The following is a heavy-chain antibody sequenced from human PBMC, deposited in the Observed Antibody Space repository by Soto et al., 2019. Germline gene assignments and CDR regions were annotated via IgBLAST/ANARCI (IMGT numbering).Heavy chain of an antibody. D-gene: IGHD2-15*01. Sequence: GGSLRLSCAACGFTFSDYYMSWIRQAPGKGLEWASYISSSSSYTNYADSVKGRFTISRDNAKNSLYLQMNSLRAEDTAVYYCARSLYNGGNPSYWGQGTLVTVSS. CDR1: GFTFSDYY. J-gene: IGHJ4*02. CDR2: ISSSSSYT. CDR3: ARSLYNGGNPSY. V-gene: IGHV3-11*06.